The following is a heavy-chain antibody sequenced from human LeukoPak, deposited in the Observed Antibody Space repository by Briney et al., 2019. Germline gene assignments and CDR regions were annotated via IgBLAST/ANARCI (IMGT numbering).Heavy chain of an antibody. CDR1: GGSFSGYY. Sequence: SETLSLTCAVYGGSFSGYYWSWIRQPPGKGLEWIGEINHSGSTNYNPSLKSRVTISVDTSKNQFSLKLSSVTAADTAVYYCAREARRDGYKNKGFDPWGQGTLVTVSS. CDR2: INHSGST. CDR3: AREARRDGYKNKGFDP. V-gene: IGHV4-34*01. D-gene: IGHD5-24*01. J-gene: IGHJ5*02.